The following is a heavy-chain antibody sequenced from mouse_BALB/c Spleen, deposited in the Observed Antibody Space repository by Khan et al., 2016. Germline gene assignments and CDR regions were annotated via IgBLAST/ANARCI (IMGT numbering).Heavy chain of an antibody. V-gene: IGHV1-9*01. J-gene: IGHJ2*01. CDR1: GYTFSSYW. Sequence: QVQLQQSGAELMKPGASVKISCKATGYTFSSYWIEWVKQRPGHGLEWIGEMLPGSGSTNYNDKFKGKATFTAATSSNTAYLHLSSLTAEDSAVEYGARSGYRSLNYWGQGTTLTVAS. CDR2: MLPGSGST. D-gene: IGHD2-14*01. CDR3: ARSGYRSLNY.